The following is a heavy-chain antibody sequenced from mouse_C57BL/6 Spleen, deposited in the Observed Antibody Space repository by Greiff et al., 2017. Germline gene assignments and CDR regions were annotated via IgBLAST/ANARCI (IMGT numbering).Heavy chain of an antibody. Sequence: QVQLQQSGPELVKPGASVKISCKASGYAFSSSWMNWVKQRPGKGLEWIGRIYPGDGDTNYNGKFKGKATLTADKSSSTAYMQLSSLTSEDSAVYFCARGYYGSSYPSYWYFDVWGTGTTVTVSS. CDR3: ARGYYGSSYPSYWYFDV. CDR1: GYAFSSSW. D-gene: IGHD1-1*01. V-gene: IGHV1-82*01. CDR2: IYPGDGDT. J-gene: IGHJ1*03.